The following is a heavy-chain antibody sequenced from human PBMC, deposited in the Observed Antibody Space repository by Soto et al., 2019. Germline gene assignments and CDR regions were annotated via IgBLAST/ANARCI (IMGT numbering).Heavy chain of an antibody. CDR3: AKDYRAIIREWVAGTGPTDY. Sequence: EVQLLESGGGLVQPGGSLRLSCAASGFTFSSYAMSWVRQAPGKGLEWVSAISGSGGSTYYADSVKGRLTISRDNSENTMYLQMNSLRAEDTVVYYCAKDYRAIIREWVAGTGPTDYWGQGTLFTVSS. CDR1: GFTFSSYA. J-gene: IGHJ4*02. V-gene: IGHV3-23*01. D-gene: IGHD6-19*01. CDR2: ISGSGGST.